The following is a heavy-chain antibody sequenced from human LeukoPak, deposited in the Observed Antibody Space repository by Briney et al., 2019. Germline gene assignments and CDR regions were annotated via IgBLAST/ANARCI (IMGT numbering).Heavy chain of an antibody. CDR2: ISGSGGST. CDR3: ANPWIQLWLHGEESDAFDI. CDR1: GFTFSSYA. D-gene: IGHD5-18*01. V-gene: IGHV3-23*01. J-gene: IGHJ3*02. Sequence: GGSLRLSCAASGFTFSSYAMSWVRQAPGEGLEWVSAISGSGGSTYYADSVKGRFTISRDNSKNTLYLQMNSLRAEDTAVYYCANPWIQLWLHGEESDAFDIWGQGTMVTVSS.